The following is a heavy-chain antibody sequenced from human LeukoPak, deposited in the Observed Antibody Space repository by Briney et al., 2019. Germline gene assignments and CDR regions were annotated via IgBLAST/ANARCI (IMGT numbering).Heavy chain of an antibody. V-gene: IGHV3-23*01. D-gene: IGHD3-22*01. CDR1: GFTFSSYA. CDR2: ISGSGGST. CDR3: AKLPWSSGYQYYFDY. Sequence: GSLRLSCAASGFTFSSYAMSWVRQAPGKGLEWVSAISGSGGSTYYADSVKGRFTISRDNSKNTLYLQMNSLRAEDTAVYYCAKLPWSSGYQYYFDYWGQGTLVTVSS. J-gene: IGHJ4*02.